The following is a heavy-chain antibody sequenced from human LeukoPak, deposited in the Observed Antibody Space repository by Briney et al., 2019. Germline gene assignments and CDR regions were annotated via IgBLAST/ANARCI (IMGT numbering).Heavy chain of an antibody. CDR2: IYYSGST. CDR1: GGSISSSSYY. CDR3: ARRELGWRNDYVWGSYRAAYYFDY. V-gene: IGHV4-39*07. J-gene: IGHJ4*02. D-gene: IGHD3-16*02. Sequence: TSETLSLTCTVSGGSISSSSYYWGWIRQPPGKGLEWIGSIYYSGSTNYNPSLKSRVTISVDTSKNQFSLKLSSVTAADTAVYYCARRELGWRNDYVWGSYRAAYYFDYWGQGTLVTVSS.